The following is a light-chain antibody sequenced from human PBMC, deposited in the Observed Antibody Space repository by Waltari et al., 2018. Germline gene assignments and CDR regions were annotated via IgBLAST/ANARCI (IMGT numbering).Light chain of an antibody. CDR1: SSDVGSYNL. Sequence: QSGLTQPAAVSGAPGQSITISCTGTSSDVGSYNLVSWYQQYPGKAPKLMVYEVTKRTSWVSDRFSGAKSGNTASLTIYGLQSEDEADYYCCSYAGLGIYVFGTGTKVTVL. CDR2: EVT. J-gene: IGLJ1*01. CDR3: CSYAGLGIYV. V-gene: IGLV2-23*02.